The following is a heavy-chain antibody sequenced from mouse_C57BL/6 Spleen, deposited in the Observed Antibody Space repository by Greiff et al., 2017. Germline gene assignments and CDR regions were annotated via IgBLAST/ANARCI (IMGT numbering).Heavy chain of an antibody. V-gene: IGHV1-64*01. CDR3: AAYGYDRYFDV. CDR1: GYTFTSYW. CDR2: IHPNSGST. D-gene: IGHD2-2*01. J-gene: IGHJ1*03. Sequence: QVHVKQPGAELVKPGASVKLSCKASGYTFTSYWMHWVKQRPGQGLEWIGMIHPNSGSTNYNEKFKSKATLTVDKSSSTAYMQLSSLTSEDSAVXYCAAYGYDRYFDVWGTGTTVTVSS.